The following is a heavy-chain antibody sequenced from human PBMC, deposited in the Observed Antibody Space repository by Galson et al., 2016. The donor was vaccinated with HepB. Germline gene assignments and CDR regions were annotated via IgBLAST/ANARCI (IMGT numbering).Heavy chain of an antibody. V-gene: IGHV3-15*07. D-gene: IGHD1-26*01. CDR2: IKCKIDGGTT. J-gene: IGHJ6*02. Sequence: SLRLSCAVSGFTFSNAWMSWVRQAPGKGLEWVGRIKCKIDGGTTVYAAPVKGRFIISRDDSINRLYLQMNSLKTEDTAVYYCTTGEWGVGPTYQYYYYGMDVWGQGTTVTVS. CDR3: TTGEWGVGPTYQYYYYGMDV. CDR1: GFTFSNAW.